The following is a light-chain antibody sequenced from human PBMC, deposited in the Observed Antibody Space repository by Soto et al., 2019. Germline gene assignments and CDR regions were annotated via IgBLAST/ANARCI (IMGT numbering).Light chain of an antibody. CDR3: YSADDNNWV. Sequence: SYELTQPSSVSVSPGQTARITCSGHILAKKYARWFQQKAGQAPLLVIYKDSERPSTISERFSGSSSGTTVTLTISGARFDDEADYYCYSADDNNWVFGGGTTLTVL. CDR2: KDS. V-gene: IGLV3-27*01. J-gene: IGLJ3*02. CDR1: ILAKKY.